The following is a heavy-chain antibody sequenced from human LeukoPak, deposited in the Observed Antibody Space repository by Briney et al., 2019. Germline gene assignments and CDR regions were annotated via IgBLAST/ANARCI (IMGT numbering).Heavy chain of an antibody. J-gene: IGHJ4*02. CDR1: GFTFSRFA. D-gene: IGHD3-3*01. Sequence: PGGSLRLSCAASGFTFSRFAMNWVRQAPGKGLEWVANINQDGSAKNYLDSVKGRFTISIDRGKNSLYLQMNSLRDEDTAVYYCARELSWSGRDYWGQGTLVTVSS. V-gene: IGHV3-7*01. CDR3: ARELSWSGRDY. CDR2: INQDGSAK.